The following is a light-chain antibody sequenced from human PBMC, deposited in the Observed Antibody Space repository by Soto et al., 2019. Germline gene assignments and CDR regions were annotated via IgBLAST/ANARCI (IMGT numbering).Light chain of an antibody. V-gene: IGKV3-20*01. J-gene: IGKJ1*01. Sequence: DIVLEQSPDTQSLSPGERATLYCRASQSVSSSYLAWYQQKPGQAPRLLIYGASSRATGIPDRFSGSGSGTDFTLTISRLEPEDFAVYYCQQYGRSPRTFGQGTKVGIK. CDR2: GAS. CDR3: QQYGRSPRT. CDR1: QSVSSSY.